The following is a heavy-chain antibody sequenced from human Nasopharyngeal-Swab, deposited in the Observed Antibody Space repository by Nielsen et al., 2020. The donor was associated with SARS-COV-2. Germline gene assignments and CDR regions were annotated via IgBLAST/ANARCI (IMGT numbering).Heavy chain of an antibody. J-gene: IGHJ6*02. CDR2: IYSGGST. CDR1: GFTVSSNY. V-gene: IGHV3-53*01. Sequence: GESLKISCAASGFTVSSNYMSWVRQAPGKGLEWVSVIYSGGSTYYADSVKGRFTISRDNAKNSLYLQMNSLRAEDTAVYYCASLLAPYCSSTSCYETANKNYYYYGMDVWGQGTTVTVSS. D-gene: IGHD2-2*01. CDR3: ASLLAPYCSSTSCYETANKNYYYYGMDV.